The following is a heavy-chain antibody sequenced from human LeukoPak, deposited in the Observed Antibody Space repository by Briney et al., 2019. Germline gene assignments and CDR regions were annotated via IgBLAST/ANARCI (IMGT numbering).Heavy chain of an antibody. CDR1: GYTFTSYG. CDR3: ARAEKLGSTSPDLYYGMDV. Sequence: ASVKVSCKASGYTFTSYGINWVRQAPGQGLEWMGWISAYNGNTNYAQKLQGRVTMTTDTSTSTAYMELRSLISDDTAVYYCARAEKLGSTSPDLYYGMDVCGQGTTVTVSS. J-gene: IGHJ6*02. V-gene: IGHV1-18*01. CDR2: ISAYNGNT. D-gene: IGHD2-2*01.